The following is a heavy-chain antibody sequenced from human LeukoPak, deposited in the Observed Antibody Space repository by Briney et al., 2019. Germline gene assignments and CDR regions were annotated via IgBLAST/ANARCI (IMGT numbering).Heavy chain of an antibody. D-gene: IGHD3-22*01. V-gene: IGHV4-4*07. J-gene: IGHJ6*03. CDR2: IYSSGAT. CDR1: GGSLNVYY. Sequence: SETLSLTCTVSGGSLNVYYWSWIRQPAGKGLEWIGRIYSSGATTYNPSLRTRVTMSLDTSKNQFSLKLSSVTAADTAVYYCARDYFWSSGYYQNYYYYYYMDVWGKGTTVTISS. CDR3: ARDYFWSSGYYQNYYYYYYMDV.